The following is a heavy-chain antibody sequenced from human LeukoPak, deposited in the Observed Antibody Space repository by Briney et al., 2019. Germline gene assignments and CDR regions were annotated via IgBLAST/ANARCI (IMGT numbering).Heavy chain of an antibody. Sequence: GSLRLSFSASGFTFISYGMHWVRQAPGRGLEWVAVISYDGSNKYYADSVKGRFTISRDNSKNTLYLQMNSLRAEDTAVYYCAKPSIAVAGTAYFDYWGQGTLVTVSS. CDR3: AKPSIAVAGTAYFDY. J-gene: IGHJ4*02. D-gene: IGHD6-19*01. CDR1: GFTFISYG. CDR2: ISYDGSNK. V-gene: IGHV3-30*18.